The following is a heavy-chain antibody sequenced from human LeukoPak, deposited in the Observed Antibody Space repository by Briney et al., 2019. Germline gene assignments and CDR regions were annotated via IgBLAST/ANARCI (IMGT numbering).Heavy chain of an antibody. V-gene: IGHV4-34*01. D-gene: IGHD2-21*02. CDR3: ARRGMTAPHYYYYYMDV. CDR2: INHSGST. CDR1: GGSFSGYY. J-gene: IGHJ6*03. Sequence: SETLSLTRAVYGGSFSGYYWSWIRQPPGKGLEWIGEINHSGSTNYNPSLKSRVTISVGTSKNQFSLKLSSVTAADTAVYYCARRGMTAPHYYYYYMDVWGKGTTVTISS.